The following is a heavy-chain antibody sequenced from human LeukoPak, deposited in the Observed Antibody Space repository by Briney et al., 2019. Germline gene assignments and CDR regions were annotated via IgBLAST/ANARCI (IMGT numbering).Heavy chain of an antibody. CDR2: INRSGST. CDR3: ARGSGYCGSSTSCYLPRLNWFDP. V-gene: IGHV4-34*01. Sequence: SETLSLTCAVYGGSFSGYYWSWIRQPPGKGLEWIGEINRSGSTNYNPSLKSRVTISVDTSKNQFSLKLSSVTAADTAVYYCARGSGYCGSSTSCYLPRLNWFDPWGQGTLVTVSS. D-gene: IGHD2-2*01. J-gene: IGHJ5*02. CDR1: GGSFSGYY.